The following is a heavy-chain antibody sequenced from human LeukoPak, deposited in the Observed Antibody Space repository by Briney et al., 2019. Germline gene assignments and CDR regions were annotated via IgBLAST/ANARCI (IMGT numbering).Heavy chain of an antibody. CDR1: GGSISSGDYY. CDR3: ARLNHCSTTSCYWVDP. V-gene: IGHV4-30-4*08. CDR2: IFYRGST. J-gene: IGHJ5*02. Sequence: PSETLSLTCNVSGGSISSGDYYWSWIRQPPGKGLEWIGYIFYRGSTYHNPSLKSRVTISVDTSKSQFSLKLRSVTAADTAVYYCARLNHCSTTSCYWVDPWGQGTLVTVSS. D-gene: IGHD2-2*01.